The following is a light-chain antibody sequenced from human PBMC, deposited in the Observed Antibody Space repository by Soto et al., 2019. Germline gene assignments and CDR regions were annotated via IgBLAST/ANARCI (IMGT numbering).Light chain of an antibody. CDR2: DVS. J-gene: IGLJ1*01. Sequence: QSVLTQPRSVSGSPGQSVTISCTGTSSDVGGYNYVSWYQQHPGKAPKLMIYDVSKRPSGVPDRFSGSKSGNTASLTISGLQAEDEADYYCSSYAASYTLYVLGTGPNVTVL. V-gene: IGLV2-11*01. CDR1: SSDVGGYNY. CDR3: SSYAASYTLYV.